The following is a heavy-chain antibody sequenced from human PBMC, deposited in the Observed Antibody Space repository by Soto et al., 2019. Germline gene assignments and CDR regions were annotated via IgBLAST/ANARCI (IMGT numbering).Heavy chain of an antibody. CDR3: ASTTYYDFWSGYSLGYYGMDV. V-gene: IGHV5-51*01. D-gene: IGHD3-3*01. Sequence: GESLKISCKGSGYSFTSYWIGWVRQMPGKGLEWMGIIYPGDSDTRYSPSFQGQVTISADKSISTAYLQWSSLKASDTATYYCASTTYYDFWSGYSLGYYGMDVWGQGTTVTVSS. CDR1: GYSFTSYW. J-gene: IGHJ6*02. CDR2: IYPGDSDT.